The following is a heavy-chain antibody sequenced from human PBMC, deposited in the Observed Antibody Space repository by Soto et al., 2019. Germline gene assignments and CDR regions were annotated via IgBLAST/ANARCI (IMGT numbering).Heavy chain of an antibody. CDR1: GFTFSSYG. CDR2: ISYDGSNK. D-gene: IGHD1-26*01. V-gene: IGHV3-30*03. CDR3: AERGNY. J-gene: IGHJ4*02. Sequence: GGSLRLSCAASGFTFSSYGMHWVRQAPGKGLEWVAVISYDGSNKYYADSVKGRFTISRDNSKNTLYLQMNSLRAEDTAVYYCAERGNYWGQGTLVTVSS.